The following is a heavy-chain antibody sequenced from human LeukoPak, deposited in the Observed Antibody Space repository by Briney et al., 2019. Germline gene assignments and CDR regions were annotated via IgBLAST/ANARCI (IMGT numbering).Heavy chain of an antibody. D-gene: IGHD6-6*01. J-gene: IGHJ4*02. V-gene: IGHV3-21*06. CDR1: GFSFSDFG. CDR2: IFGSRDSI. CDR3: AGQGPSEIDY. Sequence: GGSLRLSCAASGFSFSDFGMGWVRQAPGKRLEWVSSIFGSRDSISYANSVKGRFTISRDNAENSLYLQMDSLRVEDTAVYYCAGQGPSEIDYWGQGTLVTVSS.